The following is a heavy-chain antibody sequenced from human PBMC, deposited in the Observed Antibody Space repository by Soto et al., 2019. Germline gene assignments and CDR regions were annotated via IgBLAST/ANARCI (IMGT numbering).Heavy chain of an antibody. CDR1: GGSISSYY. CDR2: IYYSGGT. J-gene: IGHJ4*02. CDR3: ARAGVAGTYYFDY. V-gene: IGHV4-59*01. D-gene: IGHD6-19*01. Sequence: SSETLSLTCTVSGGSISSYYWSWLRQPPGKGLEWIGYIYYSGGTNYNPSLKSRVTISVDTSYNQFSLKLSSVTAADTAVYYCARAGVAGTYYFDYWGQGTLVTVSS.